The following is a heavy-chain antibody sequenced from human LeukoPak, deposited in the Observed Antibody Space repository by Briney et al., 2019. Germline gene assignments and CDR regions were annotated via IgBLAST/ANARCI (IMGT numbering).Heavy chain of an antibody. J-gene: IGHJ4*02. Sequence: GGSPRLSCAASGFTFNTYTMNWVRQAPGKGLEWAANIKQDGSKKSYVDSVKGRFTISRDSAKNSLYLQMNSLRAEDTAIYYCTRVGYIDEGIDYWGQGTLVTVSS. CDR3: TRVGYIDEGIDY. CDR2: IKQDGSKK. CDR1: GFTFNTYT. V-gene: IGHV3-7*04. D-gene: IGHD5-24*01.